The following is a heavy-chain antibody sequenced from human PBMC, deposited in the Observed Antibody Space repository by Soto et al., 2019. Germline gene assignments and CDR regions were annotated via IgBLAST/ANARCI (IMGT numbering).Heavy chain of an antibody. CDR1: GYTFTGYY. D-gene: IGHD3-3*01. CDR3: ARAEKAYYDFWSGPGRWFDP. J-gene: IGHJ5*02. V-gene: IGHV1-2*04. CDR2: INPNSGGT. Sequence: ASVKVSGKASGYTFTGYYMHWVRQAPGQGLEWMGWINPNSGGTNYAQKFQGWVTMTRDTSISTAYMELSRLRSDDTAVYYCARAEKAYYDFWSGPGRWFDPWGQGTLVTVSS.